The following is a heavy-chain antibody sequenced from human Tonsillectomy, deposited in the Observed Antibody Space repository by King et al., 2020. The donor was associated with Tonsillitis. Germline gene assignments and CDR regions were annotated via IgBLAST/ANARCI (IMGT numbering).Heavy chain of an antibody. D-gene: IGHD3-10*01. Sequence: VQLVESGGGLVQPGRSLRLSCAASGFTFDDYAMHWVRQAPGKGLEWVSGISWKTDRIGYADSVKGRFTISRDNAKNSLYLQMISLRAEDTALYYCAKDWGEGSGSFYHSGLDYWGQGTRVTVSS. CDR2: ISWKTDRI. J-gene: IGHJ4*02. V-gene: IGHV3-9*01. CDR3: AKDWGEGSGSFYHSGLDY. CDR1: GFTFDDYA.